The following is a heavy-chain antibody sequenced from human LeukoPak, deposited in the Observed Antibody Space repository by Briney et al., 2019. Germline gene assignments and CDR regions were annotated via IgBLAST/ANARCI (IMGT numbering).Heavy chain of an antibody. Sequence: GGSLRLSCAASGFTFSSYAINWVRQAPGKGLEWLSAISGSGGHIYYADSLKGRFTISRDNSKNTAYLEMNSLRAEDTAVYHCARIMGSSPSTAYLAYGGQGTLVTVSS. CDR2: ISGSGGHI. V-gene: IGHV3-23*01. CDR3: ARIMGSSPSTAYLAY. CDR1: GFTFSSYA. J-gene: IGHJ4*02. D-gene: IGHD6-6*01.